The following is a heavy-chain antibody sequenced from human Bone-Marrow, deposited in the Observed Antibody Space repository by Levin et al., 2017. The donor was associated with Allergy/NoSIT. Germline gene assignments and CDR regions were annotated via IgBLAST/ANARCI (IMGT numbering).Heavy chain of an antibody. Sequence: GGSLRLSCAASGFTFSSYALTWVRQAPGEGLEWVSSISISGDNTYYADSVRGRFTISRDNSKNTLYLQMNSLRADDTAVYYCAKGRLSGWYGGDSWGQGTLVIVSS. V-gene: IGHV3-23*01. CDR3: AKGRLSGWYGGDS. D-gene: IGHD6-19*01. CDR1: GFTFSSYA. CDR2: ISISGDNT. J-gene: IGHJ4*02.